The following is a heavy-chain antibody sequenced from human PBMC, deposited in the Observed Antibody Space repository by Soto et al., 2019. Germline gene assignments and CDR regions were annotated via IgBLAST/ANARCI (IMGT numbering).Heavy chain of an antibody. CDR1: GFTVSRLF. CDR2: ISSDGST. Sequence: EVQLVESGGGLVQPGGSLRLSCAASGFTVSRLFMTWVRQAPGKGLEWVSTISSDGSTYYADSVKGRFIISIDISKNTPFLQMNSLRVEDTAVYHCARDTFGGAYDFWHGGQGTLVTLSS. V-gene: IGHV3-66*01. J-gene: IGHJ4*02. D-gene: IGHD3-3*01. CDR3: ARDTFGGAYDFWH.